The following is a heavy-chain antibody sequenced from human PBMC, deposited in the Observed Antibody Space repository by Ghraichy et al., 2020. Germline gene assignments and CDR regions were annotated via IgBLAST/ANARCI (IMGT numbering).Heavy chain of an antibody. CDR3: AKDGSPHYYDFWSGYSV. J-gene: IGHJ4*02. D-gene: IGHD3-3*01. V-gene: IGHV3-23*01. Sequence: GGSLRLSCAASGFTFSSYAMSWVRQAPGKGLEWVSAISGSGGSTYYADSVKGRFTISRDNSKNTLYLQMNSLRAEDTAVYYCAKDGSPHYYDFWSGYSVWGQGTLVTVSS. CDR1: GFTFSSYA. CDR2: ISGSGGST.